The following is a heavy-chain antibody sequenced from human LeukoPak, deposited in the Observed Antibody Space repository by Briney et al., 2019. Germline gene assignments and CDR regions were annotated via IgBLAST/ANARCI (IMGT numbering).Heavy chain of an antibody. CDR3: ARDLRGYHGSGSYIGY. D-gene: IGHD3-10*01. V-gene: IGHV1-46*01. CDR2: IYISGCST. Sequence: SVKVSCKASGYTFTSYYMHWLRQPPAQGLEWMGVIYISGCSTSYPHKFHGRVTMTKDTSTSTVYMELTSLRSEDTAVYYCARDLRGYHGSGSYIGYWGQGTLVTVSS. CDR1: GYTFTSYY. J-gene: IGHJ4*02.